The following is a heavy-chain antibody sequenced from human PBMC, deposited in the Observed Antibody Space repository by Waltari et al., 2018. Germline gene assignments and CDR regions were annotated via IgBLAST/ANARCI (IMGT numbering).Heavy chain of an antibody. Sequence: QVQLQESGPGLVKPSQTLSLTCTVSGGSISSGDYYWSWIRQPPGKGLEWIGYIYYSGSTYYNPSRKSRVTISVDTSKNQFSLKLSSVTAADTAVYYCARATGYCSGGSCSNDNPFDPWGQGTLVTVSS. CDR2: IYYSGST. V-gene: IGHV4-30-4*08. J-gene: IGHJ5*02. CDR3: ARATGYCSGGSCSNDNPFDP. D-gene: IGHD2-15*01. CDR1: GGSISSGDYY.